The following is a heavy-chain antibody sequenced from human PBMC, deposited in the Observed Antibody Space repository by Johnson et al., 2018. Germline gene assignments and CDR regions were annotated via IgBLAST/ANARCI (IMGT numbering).Heavy chain of an antibody. V-gene: IGHV3-15*01. J-gene: IGHJ3*02. CDR3: TTDRYYYDAFDI. Sequence: EVQLVEAGGGLVKPGGSLRLSCAASGFTFSNAWMSWVRQAPGKGLEWVGRIKSKTDGGTTDYAAPVKGRFTISRDDSKNTLYLQMNSLKTEDKAVYYCTTDRYYYDAFDIWGQGTMVTVSS. CDR1: GFTFSNAW. D-gene: IGHD3-10*01. CDR2: IKSKTDGGTT.